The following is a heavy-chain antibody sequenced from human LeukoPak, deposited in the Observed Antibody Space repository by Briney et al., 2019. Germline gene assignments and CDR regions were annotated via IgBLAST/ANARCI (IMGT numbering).Heavy chain of an antibody. Sequence: GGSLRLSCAASGFTFSSYAMSWVRQAPGKGLGWVSAISGSGGSTYYADSVKGRFTISRDNSKNTLYLQMNSLRAEDTAVYYCAKDSIPFSAVDYWGQGTLVTVSS. V-gene: IGHV3-23*01. D-gene: IGHD2/OR15-2a*01. CDR2: ISGSGGST. J-gene: IGHJ4*02. CDR1: GFTFSSYA. CDR3: AKDSIPFSAVDY.